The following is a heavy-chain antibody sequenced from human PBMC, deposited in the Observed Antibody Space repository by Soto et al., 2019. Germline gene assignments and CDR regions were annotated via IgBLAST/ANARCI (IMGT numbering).Heavy chain of an antibody. CDR1: GYTFTSYY. CDR3: AVGGNYLSMDV. J-gene: IGHJ6*02. D-gene: IGHD4-4*01. CDR2: INPDGGGT. V-gene: IGHV1-46*01. Sequence: QVQLVQSGAEGKKPGASVKVSCKASGYTFTSYYMHWVRLAPGQGLEWMGIINPDGGGTSYAQQFQGRVIMTRATSTSTVYMEMSSLRSEDTAVYYCAVGGNYLSMDVWGQGTTVTVSS.